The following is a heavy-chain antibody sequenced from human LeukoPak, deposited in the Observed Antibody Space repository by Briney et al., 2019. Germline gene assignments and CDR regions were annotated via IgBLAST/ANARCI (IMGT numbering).Heavy chain of an antibody. D-gene: IGHD5-18*01. CDR1: GGSISSYY. J-gene: IGHJ3*02. V-gene: IGHV4-59*01. CDR2: IYYSGST. CDR3: ARGVDTAMAMSADAFDI. Sequence: SETLSLTCTVSGGSISSYYWSWIRQPPGKGLEWIGYIYYSGSTNYNPSLKSRVTISVDTSKNQFSLKLSSVTAADTAVYYCARGVDTAMAMSADAFDIWGQGTMVTVSS.